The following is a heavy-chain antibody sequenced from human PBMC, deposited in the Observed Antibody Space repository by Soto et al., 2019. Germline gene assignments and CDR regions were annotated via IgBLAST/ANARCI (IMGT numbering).Heavy chain of an antibody. J-gene: IGHJ3*02. CDR1: GFTFSSYA. V-gene: IGHV3-64*01. Sequence: ETLSLSCAASGFTFSSYAMHWVRQAPGKGLEYVSAISGNGNNTYYANSVKGRFTISRDNSKNTLYLQMGSLRAEDMAVYYCARERYCSSVSCPTGAFDIWGQGTMVTVSS. D-gene: IGHD2-2*01. CDR3: ARERYCSSVSCPTGAFDI. CDR2: ISGNGNNT.